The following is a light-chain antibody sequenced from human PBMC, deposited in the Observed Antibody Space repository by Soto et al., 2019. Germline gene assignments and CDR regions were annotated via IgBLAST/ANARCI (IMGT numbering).Light chain of an antibody. V-gene: IGKV3-15*01. CDR1: QSVSNN. CDR2: GAS. Sequence: EIVMTQSPATLSVSPGERATLSCRASQSVSNNLAWYQKKPGQAPRLLIYGASTWATGIPARFSGSGSGTEFTLTISSLQSEDFAFDYCQHYNNWWTFGRGTRVDIK. CDR3: QHYNNWWT. J-gene: IGKJ1*01.